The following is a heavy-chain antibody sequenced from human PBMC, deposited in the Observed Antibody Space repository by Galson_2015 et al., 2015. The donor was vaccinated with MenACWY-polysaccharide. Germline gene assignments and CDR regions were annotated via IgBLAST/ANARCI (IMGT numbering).Heavy chain of an antibody. J-gene: IGHJ4*02. V-gene: IGHV3-23*01. D-gene: IGHD6-25*01. Sequence: SLRLSCAASGFTFTSYAMSWVRQAPGRGLEWVSGISENGGSTYYVDSVKGRFTISRDPSKNTLYLQTNSLRAEDTAVYYCAKEMYNSARFGPNFDSWGQGALVTVTS. CDR3: AKEMYNSARFGPNFDS. CDR1: GFTFTSYA. CDR2: ISENGGST.